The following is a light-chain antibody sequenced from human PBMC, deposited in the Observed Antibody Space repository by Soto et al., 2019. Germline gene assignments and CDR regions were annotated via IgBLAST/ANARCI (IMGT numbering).Light chain of an antibody. CDR1: NIGGRN. Sequence: SYELTQPPSMSVAPGQTARIACGGNNIGGRNVHWYQQKPGQAPVLVVYDDSDRPSGIPERISGSKSGNTAALTISRVEAGDEADYYCQVWDGSSDPVVFGGGTKLTVL. J-gene: IGLJ2*01. CDR3: QVWDGSSDPVV. CDR2: DDS. V-gene: IGLV3-21*02.